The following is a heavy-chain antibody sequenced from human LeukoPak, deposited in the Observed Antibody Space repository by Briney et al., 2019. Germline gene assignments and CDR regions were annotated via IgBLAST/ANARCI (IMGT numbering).Heavy chain of an antibody. Sequence: GGSLRLSCAASGFIFSSYAMSWVRQAPGKGLEWVSAISGSGGSTYYADSVKGRFTISRDNSKNTLYLQMNSLRAEDTAVYYCAKGFRGYSYGIFFDYWGQGTLVTVSS. V-gene: IGHV3-23*01. CDR2: ISGSGGST. CDR1: GFIFSSYA. J-gene: IGHJ4*02. CDR3: AKGFRGYSYGIFFDY. D-gene: IGHD5-18*01.